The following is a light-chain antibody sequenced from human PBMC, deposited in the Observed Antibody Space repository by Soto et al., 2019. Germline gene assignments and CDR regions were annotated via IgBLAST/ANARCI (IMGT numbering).Light chain of an antibody. Sequence: EIVLTQSPATLSLSPGDRATLSCRASQSVGSYLGWYQQRPGQAPRLLIYDASNRATGIPARFSGSGSGTDFTLTISSLEPEDFAVYYCQQRSDWPSTFGGGTKVDNK. CDR1: QSVGSY. CDR2: DAS. J-gene: IGKJ4*01. CDR3: QQRSDWPST. V-gene: IGKV3-11*01.